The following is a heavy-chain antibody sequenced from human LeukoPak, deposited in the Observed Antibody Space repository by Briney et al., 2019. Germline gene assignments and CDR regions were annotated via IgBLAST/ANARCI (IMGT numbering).Heavy chain of an antibody. V-gene: IGHV1-2*02. CDR2: INPNSGGT. CDR3: ARWYSGSYYFDY. D-gene: IGHD1-26*01. J-gene: IGHJ4*02. Sequence: ASVEVSCKASGYTFTGYYMHWVRQAPGQGLEWMGWINPNSGGTNYAQKFQGRVTMTRDTSISTAYMELSRLRSDDTAVYYCARWYSGSYYFDYWGQGTLVTVSS. CDR1: GYTFTGYY.